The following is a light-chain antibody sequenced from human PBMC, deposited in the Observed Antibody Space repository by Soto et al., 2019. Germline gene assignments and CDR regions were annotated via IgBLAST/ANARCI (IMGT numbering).Light chain of an antibody. V-gene: IGKV1-27*01. J-gene: IGKJ4*01. CDR1: QGISIY. Sequence: DIQMTQSPSSLSASVGDRVTITCRASQGISIYLAWYQQKPGEVPNLLIYAASTLQSGVPSRFSGSVSGTDFTLTISSLQPEDVAIYYCQKYNSAPHTFGGGTKVEIK. CDR2: AAS. CDR3: QKYNSAPHT.